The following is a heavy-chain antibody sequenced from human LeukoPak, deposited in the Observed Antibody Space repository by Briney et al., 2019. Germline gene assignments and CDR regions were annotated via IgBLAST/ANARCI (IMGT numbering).Heavy chain of an antibody. D-gene: IGHD3-10*01. V-gene: IGHV4-59*12. J-gene: IGHJ4*02. CDR1: GGSISSYY. Sequence: SETLSLTCTVSGGSISSYYWSWIRQPPGKGLEWIGSIYYSGSTYYNPSLKSRVTISVDTSKNQFSLKLSSVTAADTAVYYCARGRMVRGVITKRFFDYWGQGTLVTVSS. CDR3: ARGRMVRGVITKRFFDY. CDR2: IYYSGST.